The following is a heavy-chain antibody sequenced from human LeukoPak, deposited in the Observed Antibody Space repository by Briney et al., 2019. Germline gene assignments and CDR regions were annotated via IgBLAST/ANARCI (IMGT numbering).Heavy chain of an antibody. V-gene: IGHV3-74*01. Sequence: PGGSLRLSCAASGFTFSSYWMHWVRQAPGKGLVWVSRINSDGSSTSYADSVKGRFTISRDNAKNTLYLQMNSLRAEDTAVYYCASEHTAMVNSFDYWGQGTLVTVSS. CDR2: INSDGSST. D-gene: IGHD5-18*01. CDR3: ASEHTAMVNSFDY. CDR1: GFTFSSYW. J-gene: IGHJ4*02.